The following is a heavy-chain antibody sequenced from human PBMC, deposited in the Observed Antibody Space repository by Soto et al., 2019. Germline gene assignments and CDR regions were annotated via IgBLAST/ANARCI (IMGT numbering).Heavy chain of an antibody. CDR2: INPSSGGA. D-gene: IGHD5-18*01. CDR1: GYTFTGYY. J-gene: IGHJ6*02. V-gene: IGHV1-2*04. CDR3: ARDAAMGDYYHYGMDV. Sequence: GXSVKVSCKASGYTFTGYYLHWVRQAPVQGLEWMGWINPSSGGANIAQKFQGWVTMTRDTSIDTAYMELTRLRSDDTAVYYCARDAAMGDYYHYGMDVWGQGTPVTVSS.